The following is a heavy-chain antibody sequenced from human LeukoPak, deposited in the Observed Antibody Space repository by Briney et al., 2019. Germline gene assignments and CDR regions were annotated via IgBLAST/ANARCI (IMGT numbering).Heavy chain of an antibody. V-gene: IGHV3-9*01. D-gene: IGHD3-10*02. CDR3: AELGITMIGGV. J-gene: IGHJ6*04. CDR1: GFTFDDYA. CDR2: ISWNSGSI. Sequence: GGSLRLSCAASGFTFDDYAMHWVRQAPGKGLEWVSGISWNSGSIGYADSVKGRFTISRDNARNSLYLQMNSLRAEDTAVYYCAELGITMIGGVWGKGTTVTISS.